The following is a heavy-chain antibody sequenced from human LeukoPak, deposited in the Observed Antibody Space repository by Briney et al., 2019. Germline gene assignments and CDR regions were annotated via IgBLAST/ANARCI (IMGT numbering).Heavy chain of an antibody. D-gene: IGHD2-2*01. V-gene: IGHV1-24*01. J-gene: IGHJ4*02. CDR3: ATALKMPSLFHD. CDR2: FDPEDGET. CDR1: GYTLTQLS. Sequence: ASVKVSSKVSGYTLTQLSTHWGRQAPGKGLEWMGGFDPEDGETIYAQKFQGRVTMTEDTSTDTAYMELSSLRSEDTAVYYCATALKMPSLFHDWGQGTLVTVSS.